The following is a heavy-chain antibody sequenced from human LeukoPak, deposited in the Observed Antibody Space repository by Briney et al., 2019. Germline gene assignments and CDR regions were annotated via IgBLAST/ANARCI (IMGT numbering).Heavy chain of an antibody. D-gene: IGHD4-23*01. J-gene: IGHJ4*02. CDR2: IIPISGTA. CDR1: GGTFSSYA. CDR3: ASSPPYGGNALPDY. V-gene: IGHV1-69*05. Sequence: VASVKVSCKASGGTFSSYAISWVRQAPGQGLEWMGGIIPISGTANYAQKFQGRVTMTRDTSTGTVYMELSSLRSEDTAVYYCASSPPYGGNALPDYWGQGTLVTVSS.